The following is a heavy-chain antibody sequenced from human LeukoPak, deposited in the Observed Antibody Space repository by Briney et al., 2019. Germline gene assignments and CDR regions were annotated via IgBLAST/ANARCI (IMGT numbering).Heavy chain of an antibody. CDR3: ARDPGTIFDGLNYLFDY. Sequence: GGSLRLSCAASGFTFSSYPMHWVRQTPGKGLEWVALLSSDGVNKRYADSVQGRFTISRDNFKNTLYLQMNSLTAEDTAIYYCARDPGTIFDGLNYLFDYWGQGTLVTVSS. V-gene: IGHV3-30*17. J-gene: IGHJ4*02. D-gene: IGHD3-3*01. CDR2: LSSDGVNK. CDR1: GFTFSSYP.